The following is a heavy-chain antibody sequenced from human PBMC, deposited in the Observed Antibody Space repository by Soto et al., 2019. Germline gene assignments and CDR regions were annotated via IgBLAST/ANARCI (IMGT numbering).Heavy chain of an antibody. CDR3: ARERDAMGV. CDR2: ISSRSSYT. J-gene: IGHJ6*02. V-gene: IGHV3-11*05. CDR1: GFIFSDYY. Sequence: QVQLVESGGGLVKPGGSLRLSCAASGFIFSDYYMTWIRQAPGKGLEWVSYISSRSSYTNYADSVKGRFTISRDNANNSLYLQMNRLRAEDPAVYYCARERDAMGVWGQGTTVTVSS.